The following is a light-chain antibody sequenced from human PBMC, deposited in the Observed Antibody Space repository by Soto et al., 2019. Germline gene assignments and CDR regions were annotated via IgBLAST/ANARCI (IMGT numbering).Light chain of an antibody. CDR1: ENIASY. Sequence: DIQMTQSPSSLSASVGDRVTITCRASENIASYLNWYQQKPGKAPTLLVYAASSLESGAPPRFSGTVSGTDFTLTIPSLQPDDLATYFGQQSYSTPWTFGQGTKVEL. CDR2: AAS. J-gene: IGKJ1*01. CDR3: QQSYSTPWT. V-gene: IGKV1-39*01.